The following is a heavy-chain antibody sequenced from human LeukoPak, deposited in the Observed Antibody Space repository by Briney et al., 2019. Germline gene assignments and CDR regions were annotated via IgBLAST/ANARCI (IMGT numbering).Heavy chain of an antibody. CDR3: ARDVLYCSSTSCRRGAFDI. Sequence: PGGSLRLSCAASGFTFSSYSMNWVRQAPGKGLEWVSSISSSSSYIYYADSVKGRFTISRDNAKNSLYLQMNSLRAEDTAVYYCARDVLYCSSTSCRRGAFDIRGQGTMVTVSS. J-gene: IGHJ3*02. D-gene: IGHD2-2*01. CDR2: ISSSSSYI. V-gene: IGHV3-21*01. CDR1: GFTFSSYS.